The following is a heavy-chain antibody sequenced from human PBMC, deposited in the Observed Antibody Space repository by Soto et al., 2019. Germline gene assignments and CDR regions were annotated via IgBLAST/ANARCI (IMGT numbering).Heavy chain of an antibody. J-gene: IGHJ4*02. CDR1: GGSIISYF. CDR2: NYYTGGST. CDR3: ARSYGNNASDF. D-gene: IGHD4-17*01. V-gene: IGHV4-59*01. Sequence: SETLSLTCTVSGGSIISYFWTWIRQPPGKGLEWIGYNYYTGGSTRYNPSLKSRVTISVDASKNQFSLNLTSVTAADTAVYYCARSYGNNASDFWGQGTLVTVSS.